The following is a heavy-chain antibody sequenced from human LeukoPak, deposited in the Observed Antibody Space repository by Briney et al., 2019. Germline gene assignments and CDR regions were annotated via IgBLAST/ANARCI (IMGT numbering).Heavy chain of an antibody. CDR3: ARGGGLDV. D-gene: IGHD3-16*01. V-gene: IGHV3-7*03. J-gene: IGHJ6*02. CDR2: INHNGNVN. Sequence: GGSLRLSCAASGFTFSSYWMNWARQALGKGLEWVASINHNGNVNYYVDSVKGRFTISKDNAKNSLYLQMSNLRAEDTAVYFCARGGGLDVWGQGATVTVSS. CDR1: GFTFSSYW.